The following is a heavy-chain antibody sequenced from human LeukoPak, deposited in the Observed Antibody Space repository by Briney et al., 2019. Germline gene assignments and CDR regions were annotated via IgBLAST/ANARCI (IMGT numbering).Heavy chain of an antibody. J-gene: IGHJ4*02. CDR3: ATALDYGDSRDY. CDR2: IKHDGSDK. CDR1: GFLFSSYW. V-gene: IGHV3-7*01. Sequence: ETGGSLRLSCAASGFLFSSYWMSWVRQAPGKGLEWVANIKHDGSDKYYVDSVTGRFTISRDNAKNSLSLQMNSLRAEDTAVYYCATALDYGDSRDYWGQGTLVTVSS. D-gene: IGHD4-17*01.